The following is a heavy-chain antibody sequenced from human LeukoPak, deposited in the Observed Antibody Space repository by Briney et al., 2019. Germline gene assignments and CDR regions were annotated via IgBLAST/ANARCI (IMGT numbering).Heavy chain of an antibody. J-gene: IGHJ4*02. CDR2: INGDGSTT. V-gene: IGHV3-74*01. CDR3: AKDRGSGRVRGVIINY. Sequence: GGSLRLSCAASGFPFSTCNMNWVRQDPGKGLVWVSRINGDGSTTNYADSVKGRFTISRDNAKNTLYLQMNSLRAEDTAVYYCAKDRGSGRVRGVIINYWGQGTLVTVSS. D-gene: IGHD3-10*01. CDR1: GFPFSTCN.